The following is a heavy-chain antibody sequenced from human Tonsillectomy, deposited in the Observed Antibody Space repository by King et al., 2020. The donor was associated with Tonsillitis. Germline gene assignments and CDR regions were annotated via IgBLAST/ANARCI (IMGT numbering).Heavy chain of an antibody. CDR3: TRARWQIGCRASCWFDP. V-gene: IGHV1-18*04. D-gene: IGHD6-19*01. CDR1: GYTFTSYG. J-gene: IGHJ5*02. CDR2: ISGYNGDT. Sequence: QLVQSGAEVKKSGASVKVSCKASGYTFTSYGISWVRQTPGQGLEWMGWISGYNGDTNYAQKFQGRVTLTTDTSTGTAYMELRSLRSDDTAVYYCTRARWQIGCRASCWFDPWGQGTLVTVYS.